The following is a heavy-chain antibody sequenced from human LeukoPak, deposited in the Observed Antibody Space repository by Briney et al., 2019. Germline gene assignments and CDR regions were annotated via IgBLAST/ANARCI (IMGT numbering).Heavy chain of an antibody. CDR3: ARSRSGSVAGTSDY. CDR1: GFTFSGYA. V-gene: IGHV3-23*01. D-gene: IGHD6-19*01. J-gene: IGHJ4*02. CDR2: LSTDGDT. Sequence: GGALRLSCAASGFTFSGYAMSWVRQAPGKGLEWVSSLSTDGDTYYTDSVKGWFTISRDVSRNTLFLQMISLRAEDTALYYCARSRSGSVAGTSDYWGQGTLVTVSS.